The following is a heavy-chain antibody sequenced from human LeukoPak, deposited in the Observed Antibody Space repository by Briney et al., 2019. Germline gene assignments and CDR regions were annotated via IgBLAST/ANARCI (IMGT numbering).Heavy chain of an antibody. CDR3: ARDNIVPAAGGMDV. D-gene: IGHD2-2*01. J-gene: IGHJ6*02. V-gene: IGHV4-30-4*01. Sequence: PSETLSLTCTVSGGSLSSGDYYWSWIRQPPGKGLEWIGYIYYSGSTYYNPSLKSRVTISVDTSKNQFSLKLSSVTAADTAVYYCARDNIVPAAGGMDVWGQGTTVTVSS. CDR2: IYYSGST. CDR1: GGSLSSGDYY.